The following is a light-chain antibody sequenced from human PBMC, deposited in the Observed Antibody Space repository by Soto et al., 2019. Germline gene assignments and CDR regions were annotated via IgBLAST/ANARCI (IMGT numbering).Light chain of an antibody. CDR2: GSS. J-gene: IGKJ2*01. V-gene: IGKV3-20*01. Sequence: EVVLTQSPGTLSLSPGERATLSCRASQSVSNNYFAWYQQKPGQAHSLLLFGSSYRVTGITDRFSGSGSGTDVTLPISRLEPEDFAVYYCHQYGSSPPYTFGQGTKLEIK. CDR3: HQYGSSPPYT. CDR1: QSVSNNY.